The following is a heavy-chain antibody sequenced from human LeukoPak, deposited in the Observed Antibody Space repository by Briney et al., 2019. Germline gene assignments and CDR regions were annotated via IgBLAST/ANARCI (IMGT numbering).Heavy chain of an antibody. CDR1: GFTFSSYW. Sequence: PGGSLRLSCAASGFTFSSYWMHWVRHAPGKGLVWVSRINSDGSSTSYADSVKGRFTISRDNAKNTLYLQMNSLRAEDTAVYYCARVSSGWSLFDYWGQGTLVTVSS. CDR3: ARVSSGWSLFDY. D-gene: IGHD6-19*01. CDR2: INSDGSST. V-gene: IGHV3-74*01. J-gene: IGHJ4*02.